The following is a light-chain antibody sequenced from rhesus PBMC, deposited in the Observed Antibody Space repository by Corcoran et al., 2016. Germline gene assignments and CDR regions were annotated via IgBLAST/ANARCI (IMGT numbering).Light chain of an antibody. Sequence: GDRVTITCRASQGITTDFAWYQQKPGETPKLLNYEESRLQSGIPYRFSGSGSGTDFTLTISSLQSEAFATYYCQHYYRTPLTFGGGTKVEIK. CDR2: EES. CDR1: QGITTD. CDR3: QHYYRTPLT. V-gene: IGKV1-25*01. J-gene: IGKJ4*01.